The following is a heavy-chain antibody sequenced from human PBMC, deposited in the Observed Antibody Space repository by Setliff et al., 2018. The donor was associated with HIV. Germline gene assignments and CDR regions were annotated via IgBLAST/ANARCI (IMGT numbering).Heavy chain of an antibody. Sequence: GSLRLSCAASGFTFSDYYMSWIRQAPGKGLEWVSYISSRGSTIYYADSVKGRFTISRDNAKNSLYLQMNSLRDEDTAVYYCATDCAVVGGTGSLDSWGQGTLVTVSS. CDR2: ISSRGSTI. CDR3: ATDCAVVGGTGSLDS. J-gene: IGHJ4*02. V-gene: IGHV3-11*01. CDR1: GFTFSDYY. D-gene: IGHD1-26*01.